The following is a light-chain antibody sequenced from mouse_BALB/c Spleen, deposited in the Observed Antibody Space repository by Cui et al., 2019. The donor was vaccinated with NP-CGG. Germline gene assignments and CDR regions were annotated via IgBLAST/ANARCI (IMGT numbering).Light chain of an antibody. Sequence: QAVVTPDSARTTLPGETVTLTCRSNTGAVTSSNYANWVQEKPDHLFTGLIGGTNNRAPGVPARFSGSLIGDKAALTITGAQTEDEAIYFCALWYSNHWVFGGGTKLTVL. CDR1: TGAVTSSNY. CDR3: ALWYSNHWV. CDR2: GTN. J-gene: IGLJ1*01. V-gene: IGLV1*01.